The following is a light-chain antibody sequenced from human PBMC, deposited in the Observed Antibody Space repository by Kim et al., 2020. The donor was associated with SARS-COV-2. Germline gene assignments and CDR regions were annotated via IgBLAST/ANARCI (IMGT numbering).Light chain of an antibody. J-gene: IGLJ1*01. CDR3: AAWDDRLSGYV. CDR1: SSTIGSNS. V-gene: IGLV1-47*02. Sequence: GQRVTISCSGSSSTIGSNSVYWYQQLPGTAPKLLIYDNYQRPSGVPDRFSGSKSGTSASLAISGLRSEDEADYYCAAWDDRLSGYVFGTGTKVTVL. CDR2: DNY.